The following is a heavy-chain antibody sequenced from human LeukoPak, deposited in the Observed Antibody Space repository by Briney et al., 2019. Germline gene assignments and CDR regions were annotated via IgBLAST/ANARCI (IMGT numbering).Heavy chain of an antibody. Sequence: GGSLRLSCAASGFTFSSYEMNWVRQAPGKGLEWVSYISSSGSTIYYADSVTGRFTISRDNAKNSLYLQMNSLRAEDTAVYYCATRDHYYGSGSYNYWGQGTLVTVSS. V-gene: IGHV3-48*03. J-gene: IGHJ4*02. CDR2: ISSSGSTI. D-gene: IGHD3-10*01. CDR3: ATRDHYYGSGSYNY. CDR1: GFTFSSYE.